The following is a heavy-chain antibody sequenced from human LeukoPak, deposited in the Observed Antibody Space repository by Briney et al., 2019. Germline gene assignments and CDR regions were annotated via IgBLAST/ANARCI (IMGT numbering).Heavy chain of an antibody. V-gene: IGHV4-59*08. CDR3: ARQGYHDYVWGSYEIDI. D-gene: IGHD3-16*01. Sequence: SETLSLTCTVSGGSISSYYWSWIRQPPGKGLEWIGYIQYSGSTNYNPSLKSRVTISIDTSKNQFSLKLSSVTAADTAVYYCARQGYHDYVWGSYEIDIWGQGTMVTVSS. J-gene: IGHJ3*02. CDR1: GGSISSYY. CDR2: IQYSGST.